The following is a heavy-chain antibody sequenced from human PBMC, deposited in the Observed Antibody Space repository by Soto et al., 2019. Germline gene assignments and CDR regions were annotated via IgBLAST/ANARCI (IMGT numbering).Heavy chain of an antibody. Sequence: GGSLRLSCAASGFTFSSYAMSWVSQAPGKGLEWASAISGSGGSTYYADSVKGRFTISRDNSKNTLYLQMNSLRAEDTAVYYCAKDTGIVVVIAFDYWGQGTLVTVSS. D-gene: IGHD3-22*01. CDR3: AKDTGIVVVIAFDY. CDR2: ISGSGGST. V-gene: IGHV3-23*01. J-gene: IGHJ4*02. CDR1: GFTFSSYA.